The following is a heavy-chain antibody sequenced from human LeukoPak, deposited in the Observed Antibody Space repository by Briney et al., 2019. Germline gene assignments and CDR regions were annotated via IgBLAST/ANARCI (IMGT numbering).Heavy chain of an antibody. V-gene: IGHV4-31*03. J-gene: IGHJ4*02. CDR2: IYYSGST. D-gene: IGHD4-17*01. CDR3: ARVDYGDYRFDY. Sequence: SETLSLTCTVSGGSINYYYWSWIRQHPGKGLEWIGYIYYSGSTYYNPSLKSRVTISVDTSKNQFSLKLSSVTAADTAVYYCARVDYGDYRFDYWGQGTLVTVSS. CDR1: GGSINYYY.